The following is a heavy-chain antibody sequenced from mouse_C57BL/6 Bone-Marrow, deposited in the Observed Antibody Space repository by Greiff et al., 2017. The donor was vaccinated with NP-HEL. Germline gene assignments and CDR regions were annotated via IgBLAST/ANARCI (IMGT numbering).Heavy chain of an antibody. CDR2: IYPGDGDT. J-gene: IGHJ4*01. Sequence: QVQLQESGPELVKPGASVKISCKASGYAFSSSWMHWVKQRPGQGLEWIGRIYPGDGDTNYNGKFKGKATLTADTSSSTAYLQLSSLTSEDSAVYFCAEGLPAMDYWGQGTSVTVSS. CDR3: AEGLPAMDY. D-gene: IGHD3-3*01. V-gene: IGHV1-82*01. CDR1: GYAFSSSW.